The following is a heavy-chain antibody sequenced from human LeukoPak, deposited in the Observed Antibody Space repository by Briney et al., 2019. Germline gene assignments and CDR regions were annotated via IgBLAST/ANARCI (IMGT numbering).Heavy chain of an antibody. CDR3: ARDVEGGANAD. CDR2: IYSGGST. D-gene: IGHD3-16*01. CDR1: GFTVSSNY. V-gene: IGHV3-66*01. Sequence: PGGSLRLSCAASGFTVSSNYMSWVRQAPGKGLEWVSVIYSGGSTYYADSVKGRYTISRDNSKNTLYLQMNSLRAEDTAVYYCARDVEGGANADWGQGTLVTVSS. J-gene: IGHJ4*02.